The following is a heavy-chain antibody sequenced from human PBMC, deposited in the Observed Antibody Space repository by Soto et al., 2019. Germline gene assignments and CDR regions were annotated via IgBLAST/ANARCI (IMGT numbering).Heavy chain of an antibody. Sequence: QLQLQESGPGLVKPSETLSLTCTVSGGSISSSSYYWGWIRQPPGKGLEWIGSIYYSGSTYYNPSLKSRVTISVDTSKNQFSLKLSSVTAADTAVYYCARHEEGGYDFWSGYGSFDYWGQGTLVTVSS. V-gene: IGHV4-39*01. CDR3: ARHEEGGYDFWSGYGSFDY. CDR1: GGSISSSSYY. J-gene: IGHJ4*02. CDR2: IYYSGST. D-gene: IGHD3-3*01.